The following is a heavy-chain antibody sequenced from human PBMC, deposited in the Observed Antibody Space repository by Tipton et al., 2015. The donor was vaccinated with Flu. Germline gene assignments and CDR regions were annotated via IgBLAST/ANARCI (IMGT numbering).Heavy chain of an antibody. J-gene: IGHJ4*02. CDR3: ARGDFGDGF. CDR1: GFTLSRYW. V-gene: IGHV3-7*04. D-gene: IGHD4-17*01. Sequence: SLRLSCAVSGFTLSRYWMTWVRQAPEKGLEWVANIKQDGSEKNYVDSVKGRFTITRDNAKNSLYLQMNSLRAEDTAVYYCARGDFGDGFWGQGTLVTVSS. CDR2: IKQDGSEK.